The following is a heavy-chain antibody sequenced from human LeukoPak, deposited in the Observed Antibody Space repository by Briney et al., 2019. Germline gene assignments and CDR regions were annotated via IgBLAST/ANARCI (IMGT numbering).Heavy chain of an antibody. CDR2: ISSSSSTI. CDR3: ARDIFLTRKNDAFDI. D-gene: IGHD2-21*01. V-gene: IGHV3-48*01. Sequence: PGGSLRLSCAASGLTFSSYSMNWVRQAPGKGLEWVSYISSSSSTIYYADSVKGRFTISRDNAKNSLYLQMNSLRAEDTAVYYCARDIFLTRKNDAFDIWGQGTMVTVSS. J-gene: IGHJ3*02. CDR1: GLTFSSYS.